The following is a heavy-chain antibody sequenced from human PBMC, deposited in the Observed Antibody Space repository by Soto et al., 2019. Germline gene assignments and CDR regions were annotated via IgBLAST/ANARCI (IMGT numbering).Heavy chain of an antibody. Sequence: GASVKVSCKASGGTFSSYAISWVRQAPGQGLEWMGGIIPIFGTANYAQKFQGRVTITADESTSTAYMELSSLRSEDTAVYYCARDLRGDSGSYYDYWGQGTLVTVSS. V-gene: IGHV1-69*13. J-gene: IGHJ4*02. CDR1: GGTFSSYA. CDR2: IIPIFGTA. CDR3: ARDLRGDSGSYYDY. D-gene: IGHD5-12*01.